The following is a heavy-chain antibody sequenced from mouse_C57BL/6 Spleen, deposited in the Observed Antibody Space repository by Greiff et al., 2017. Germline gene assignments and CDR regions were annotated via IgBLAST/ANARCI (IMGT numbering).Heavy chain of an antibody. Sequence: VQLQQSGPGLVKPSPSLSLTCSVTGYSFTSGYYWNWIRKFPGNKLERMGYISYDGSNNYNPSLKNRTSITRDPSKNQLFLKLNSVATEDSAKCGCARDHDYGSAIAYWGQGTLVTVSA. D-gene: IGHD1-1*01. CDR3: ARDHDYGSAIAY. CDR2: ISYDGSN. J-gene: IGHJ3*01. V-gene: IGHV3-6*01. CDR1: GYSFTSGYY.